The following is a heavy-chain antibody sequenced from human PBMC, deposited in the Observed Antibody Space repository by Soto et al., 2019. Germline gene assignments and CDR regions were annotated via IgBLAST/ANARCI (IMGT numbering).Heavy chain of an antibody. Sequence: ASVKVSCKASGNTFTNFGVTWVRQAPGQGLEWMGWISAYTDDPNYAQKFQGRVTMTIDTSTSTAYLDLRSLTSDDTAVYYCARVIPGAEACFDPWGQGILVTVSS. CDR2: ISAYTDDP. J-gene: IGHJ5*02. CDR3: ARVIPGAEACFDP. V-gene: IGHV1-18*01. D-gene: IGHD2-2*01. CDR1: GNTFTNFG.